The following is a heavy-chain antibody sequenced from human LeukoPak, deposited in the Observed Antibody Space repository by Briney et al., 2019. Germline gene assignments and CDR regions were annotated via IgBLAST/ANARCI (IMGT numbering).Heavy chain of an antibody. CDR2: IKYDGSKI. D-gene: IGHD2/OR15-2a*01. J-gene: IGHJ4*02. CDR3: ATDGIPSATALAN. Sequence: GGSLRLSCETSGFTFIHYGIHWVRQVPGMGLEWVAFIKYDGSKIYYAESVQGRFTISIDNSKNNLFLQMTRMRPQDTAVYYCATDGIPSATALANWGQGTLVTVSS. CDR1: GFTFIHYG. V-gene: IGHV3-30*02.